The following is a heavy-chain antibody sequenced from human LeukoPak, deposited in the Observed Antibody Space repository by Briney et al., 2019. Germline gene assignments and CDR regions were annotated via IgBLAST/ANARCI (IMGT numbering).Heavy chain of an antibody. CDR1: GYTFTGYY. CDR2: INPNSGGT. CDR3: ARSYDILTGYHLDY. J-gene: IGHJ4*02. V-gene: IGHV1-2*03. Sequence: LVASVKVSCKASGYTFTGYYMHWVRQAPGQGLEWMGWINPNSGGTNYAQKFQGRVTMTRDTSISTAYMELSRLRPDDTAVYYCARSYDILTGYHLDYWGQGTLVTVSS. D-gene: IGHD3-9*01.